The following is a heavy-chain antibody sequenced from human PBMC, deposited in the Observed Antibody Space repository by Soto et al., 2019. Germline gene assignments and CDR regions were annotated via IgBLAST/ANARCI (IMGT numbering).Heavy chain of an antibody. CDR1: VFTFSSYA. CDR3: AKILTYYYDSSGYYY. J-gene: IGHJ4*02. D-gene: IGHD3-22*01. CDR2: ISVSGGST. V-gene: IGHV3-23*01. Sequence: GRPLILSCAASVFTFSSYAMSWVRQAPGKWLEWVSAISVSGGSTDYADSVKVRFTISRDNSKNTLYLQMNSLRAEDTAVYYCAKILTYYYDSSGYYYWGQGTLVTVTS.